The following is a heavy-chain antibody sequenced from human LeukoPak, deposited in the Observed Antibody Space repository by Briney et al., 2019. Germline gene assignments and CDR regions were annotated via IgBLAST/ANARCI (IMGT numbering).Heavy chain of an antibody. V-gene: IGHV4-61*02. CDR2: IYATGNT. CDR1: GGSMRSDSSF. CDR3: ARELGSDYGGYSP. J-gene: IGHJ5*02. D-gene: IGHD4-23*01. Sequence: PSETLSLTCSVSGGSMRSDSSFWSWIRRPAGKGLEWIGRIYATGNTNYNPSLERRVTISVDTSKNQFSLELTSVTAADTAVYYCARELGSDYGGYSPWGQGTLVTVSS.